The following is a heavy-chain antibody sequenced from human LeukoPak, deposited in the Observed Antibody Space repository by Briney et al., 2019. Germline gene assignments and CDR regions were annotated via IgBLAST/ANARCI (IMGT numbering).Heavy chain of an antibody. J-gene: IGHJ4*02. CDR1: GFTFSDAW. CDR3: AKGGAAAGTPRYYFDY. Sequence: GGSLRLSCAVSGFTFSDAWMNWVRQAPGKGLGWVSYISSSSSTIYYADSVKGRFTISRDNSKNTLYLQMNSLRAEDTAVYYCAKGGAAAGTPRYYFDYWGQGTLVTVSS. D-gene: IGHD6-13*01. V-gene: IGHV3-48*01. CDR2: ISSSSSTI.